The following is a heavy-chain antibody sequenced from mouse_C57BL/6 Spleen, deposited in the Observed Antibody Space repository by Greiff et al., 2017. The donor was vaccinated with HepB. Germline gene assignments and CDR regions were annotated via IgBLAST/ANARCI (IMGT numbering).Heavy chain of an antibody. V-gene: IGHV10-1*01. CDR1: GFSFNTYA. CDR3: VRGEYYFDY. CDR2: IRSKSNNYAT. J-gene: IGHJ2*01. Sequence: EVQGVESGGGLVQPKGSLKLSCAASGFSFNTYAMNWVRQAPGKGLEWVARIRSKSNNYATYYADSVKDRFTISRDDSESMLYLQMNNLKTEDTAMYYCVRGEYYFDYWGQGTTLTVSS.